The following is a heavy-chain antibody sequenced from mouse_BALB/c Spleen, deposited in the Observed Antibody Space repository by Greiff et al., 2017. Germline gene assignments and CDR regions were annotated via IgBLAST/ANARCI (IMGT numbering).Heavy chain of an antibody. Sequence: EVQLVESGGGLVQPGGSLKLSCAASGFTFSSYGMSWVRQTPDKRLELVATINSNGGSTYYPDSVKGRFTISRDNAKNTLYLQMSSLKSEDTAMYYCARAPGPRQAMDYWGQGTSVTVSS. CDR3: ARAPGPRQAMDY. V-gene: IGHV5-6-3*01. CDR1: GFTFSSYG. J-gene: IGHJ4*01. D-gene: IGHD2-12*01. CDR2: INSNGGST.